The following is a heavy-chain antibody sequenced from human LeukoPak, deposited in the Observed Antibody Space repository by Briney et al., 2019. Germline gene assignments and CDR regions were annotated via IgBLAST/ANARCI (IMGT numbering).Heavy chain of an antibody. J-gene: IGHJ6*03. CDR3: ARGGAAYYYYFMDV. Sequence: ASVKVSCKASGYTCTSYGISWVRQAPGQGLEWMGWISAYNGNTNYAQKLQGRVTMTTGTSTSTAYMELRSLRSDDTAVYYCARGGAAYYYYFMDVWGKGTTVTVSS. V-gene: IGHV1-18*01. D-gene: IGHD6-13*01. CDR1: GYTCTSYG. CDR2: ISAYNGNT.